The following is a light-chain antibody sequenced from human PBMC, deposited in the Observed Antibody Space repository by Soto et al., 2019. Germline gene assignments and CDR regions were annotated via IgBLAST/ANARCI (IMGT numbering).Light chain of an antibody. V-gene: IGKV1-9*01. CDR2: AAS. J-gene: IGKJ5*01. CDR1: QGISSY. CDR3: QQLNSYPIT. Sequence: SQWAESGSSLSASVGGRVNNTCRASQGISSYLAWYQQKPGKAPKLLIYAASTLQSGVPSRFSGSGSGTDFTLTISSLQPEDFATYYCQQLNSYPITFGQGTRLEI.